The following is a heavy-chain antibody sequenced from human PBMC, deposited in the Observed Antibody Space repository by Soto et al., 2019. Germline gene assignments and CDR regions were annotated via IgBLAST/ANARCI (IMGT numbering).Heavy chain of an antibody. J-gene: IGHJ3*01. D-gene: IGHD6-19*01. Sequence: PGGSLRLSCEASGFTFSNFGMNWVRQAPGKGLEWVARVWYDGSSKYYVDSVKGRFTISRDNSKETVYLQMNSLRAEDTAVYYCARGGSSDWQVAFDFWGQGTMVTVSS. CDR3: ARGGSSDWQVAFDF. CDR2: VWYDGSSK. CDR1: GFTFSNFG. V-gene: IGHV3-33*01.